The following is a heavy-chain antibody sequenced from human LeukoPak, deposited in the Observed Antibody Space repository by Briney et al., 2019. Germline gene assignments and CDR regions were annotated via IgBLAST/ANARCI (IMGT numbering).Heavy chain of an antibody. CDR1: GGSISSSSHY. CDR3: ARNSGGRPFDD. J-gene: IGHJ4*02. CDR2: IHYSGST. Sequence: ASETLSLTCTVSGGSISSSSHYWAWIRQPPGKGPEWIGSIHYSGSTYYKSSLKSRATISVDTSKNQFSLKLSSVTAADTAVYYCARNSGGRPFDDWGQGTLVTVSS. V-gene: IGHV4-39*01. D-gene: IGHD4-23*01.